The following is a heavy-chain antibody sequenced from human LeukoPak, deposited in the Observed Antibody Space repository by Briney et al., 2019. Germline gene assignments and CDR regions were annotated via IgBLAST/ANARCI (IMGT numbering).Heavy chain of an antibody. V-gene: IGHV6-1*01. D-gene: IGHD1-26*01. CDR1: GDSVSSNTAS. Sequence: SQTLSLTCAISGDSVSSNTASWNWIRQSPSRGLEWLGRAYYRSKWSSDYAVSVRSRITINPDTSKNQFSLQLNSVTPEDTAVYYCVRGASVLHGFDIWGLGTMVTVSS. CDR2: AYYRSKWSS. J-gene: IGHJ3*02. CDR3: VRGASVLHGFDI.